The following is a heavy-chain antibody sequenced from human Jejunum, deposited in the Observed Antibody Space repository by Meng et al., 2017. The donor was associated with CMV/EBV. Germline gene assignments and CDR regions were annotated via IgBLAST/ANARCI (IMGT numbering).Heavy chain of an antibody. CDR1: YTFNKYY. Sequence: YTFNKYYMHWVRQAPGQGLEWMGIINSGGGSTSYAQKFQGRVTMTRDTSTSTVYMELSSLKSEDTAVYYCARDRDSSGWRGAFDIWGQGTRVTVSS. V-gene: IGHV1-46*02. CDR2: INSGGGST. J-gene: IGHJ3*02. CDR3: ARDRDSSGWRGAFDI. D-gene: IGHD3-22*01.